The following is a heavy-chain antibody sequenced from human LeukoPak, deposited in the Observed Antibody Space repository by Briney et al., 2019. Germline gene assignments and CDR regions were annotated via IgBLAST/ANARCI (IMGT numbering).Heavy chain of an antibody. CDR1: GGTFSSYT. V-gene: IGHV1-69*04. J-gene: IGHJ4*02. CDR2: IIPILGIA. Sequence: SVKVSCKASGGTFSSYTISWVRQAPGQGLEWMGRIIPILGIANYAQKFQGRVTITADKSTSTAYMELSSLRAEDTAVYYCAKDLDSSGYPFDYWGQGTLVTVSS. D-gene: IGHD3-22*01. CDR3: AKDLDSSGYPFDY.